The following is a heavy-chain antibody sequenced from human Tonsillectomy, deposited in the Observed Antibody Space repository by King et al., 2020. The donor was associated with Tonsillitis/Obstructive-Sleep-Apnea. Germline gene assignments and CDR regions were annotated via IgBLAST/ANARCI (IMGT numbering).Heavy chain of an antibody. D-gene: IGHD4-17*01. J-gene: IGHJ4*02. V-gene: IGHV4-34*01. Sequence: SRVTISVDTSKNQFSLKLSSVTAADTAVYYCARAVAPGLTTVTTYDYWGQGTLVTVSS. CDR3: ARAVAPGLTTVTTYDY.